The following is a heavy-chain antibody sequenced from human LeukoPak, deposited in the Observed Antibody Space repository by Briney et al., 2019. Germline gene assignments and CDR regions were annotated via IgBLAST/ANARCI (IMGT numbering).Heavy chain of an antibody. J-gene: IGHJ4*02. D-gene: IGHD5-12*01. CDR3: ARRGGTVVGDTGYHYWYFDN. Sequence: SETLSLTCTVSGGSISRYYWSWVRQFPGKGLEWIGYISDSGSTNYSPSLESRVTISVDTSKNKFFLILSSVTAADTAVYYCARRGGTVVGDTGYHYWYFDNWGQGTLVTVSS. V-gene: IGHV4-59*08. CDR2: ISDSGST. CDR1: GGSISRYY.